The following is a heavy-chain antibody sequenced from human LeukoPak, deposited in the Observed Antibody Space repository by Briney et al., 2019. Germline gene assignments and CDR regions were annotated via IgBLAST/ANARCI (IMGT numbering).Heavy chain of an antibody. J-gene: IGHJ4*02. CDR2: ISGSGGST. D-gene: IGHD3-22*01. Sequence: GGSLRLSCAASGFTFSSYAMSWVRQAPGKGLEWVSAISGSGGSTYYADPVKGRFTISRDNSKNTLYLQMNSLRAEDTAVYYCAKRTYYYDSSGYPTPDYFDYWGQGTLVTVSS. CDR3: AKRTYYYDSSGYPTPDYFDY. CDR1: GFTFSSYA. V-gene: IGHV3-23*01.